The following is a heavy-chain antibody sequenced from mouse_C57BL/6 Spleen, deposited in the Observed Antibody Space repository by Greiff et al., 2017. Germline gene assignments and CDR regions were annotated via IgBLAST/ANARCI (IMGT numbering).Heavy chain of an antibody. CDR3: ARQEIYSNYEWFAY. D-gene: IGHD2-5*01. CDR1: GFTFSDYY. J-gene: IGHJ3*01. Sequence: EVHLVESGGGLVQPGGSLKLSCAASGFTFSDYYMYWVRQTPEKRLEWVAYISNGGGSTYYPDTVKGRFTISRDNAKNTLYLQMSRLKSEDTAMYYCARQEIYSNYEWFAYWGQGTLVTVSA. V-gene: IGHV5-12*01. CDR2: ISNGGGST.